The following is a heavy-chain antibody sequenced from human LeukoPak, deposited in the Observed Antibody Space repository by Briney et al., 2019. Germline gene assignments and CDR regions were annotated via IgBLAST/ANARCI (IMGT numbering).Heavy chain of an antibody. J-gene: IGHJ4*02. CDR1: GGSISSHS. D-gene: IGHD5-24*01. V-gene: IGHV4-59*11. CDR3: ARDLDGYNLNGY. CDR2: IYDSGST. Sequence: PSETLSLTCSVSGGSISSHSWVWIRQPPGKGLDWVGYIYDSGSTNYNPSLKSRVTISVDTSKNQFSLKLSSVTAADTAVYYCARDLDGYNLNGYWGQGTLVTVSS.